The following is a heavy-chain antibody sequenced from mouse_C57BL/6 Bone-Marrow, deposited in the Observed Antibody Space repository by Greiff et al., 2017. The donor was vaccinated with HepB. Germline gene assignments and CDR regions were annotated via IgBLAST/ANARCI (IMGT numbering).Heavy chain of an antibody. CDR3: VRPAFYYYGSSYDYAMDY. J-gene: IGHJ4*01. Sequence: EVKLMESGGGLVQPKGSLKLSCAASGFSFNTYAMNWVRQAPGKGLEWVARIRSKSNNYATYYADSVKDRFTISRDDSESMLYLQMNNLKTEDTAMYYCVRPAFYYYGSSYDYAMDYWGQGTSVTVSS. D-gene: IGHD1-1*01. V-gene: IGHV10-1*01. CDR1: GFSFNTYA. CDR2: IRSKSNNYAT.